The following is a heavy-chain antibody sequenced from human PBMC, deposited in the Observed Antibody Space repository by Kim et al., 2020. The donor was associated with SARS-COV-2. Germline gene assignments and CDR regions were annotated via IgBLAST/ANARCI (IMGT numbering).Heavy chain of an antibody. CDR2: ISSSSSYI. CDR1: GFTFSSYS. V-gene: IGHV3-21*01. CDR3: ARDPYDYDFWSGFYYYGMDV. J-gene: IGHJ6*02. Sequence: GGSLRLSCAASGFTFSSYSMNWVRQAPGKGLEWVSSISSSSSYIYYADSVKGRFTISRDNAKNSLYLQMNSLRAEDTAVYYCARDPYDYDFWSGFYYYGMDVWGQGTTVTVSS. D-gene: IGHD3-3*01.